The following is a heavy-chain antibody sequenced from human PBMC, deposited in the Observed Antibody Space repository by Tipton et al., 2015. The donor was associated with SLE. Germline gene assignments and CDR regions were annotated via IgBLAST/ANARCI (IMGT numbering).Heavy chain of an antibody. J-gene: IGHJ2*01. V-gene: IGHV4-59*12. CDR2: IHYSGST. Sequence: TLSLTCTVSGGSIRSYYWSWIRQPPGKGLEWIGYIHYSGSTNYNPSLKSRVTISIDTSKNQFSLKLSSVTAADTAVYYCARDELDWYFDLWGRGTLVTVSS. CDR3: ARDELDWYFDL. D-gene: IGHD5-24*01. CDR1: GGSIRSYY.